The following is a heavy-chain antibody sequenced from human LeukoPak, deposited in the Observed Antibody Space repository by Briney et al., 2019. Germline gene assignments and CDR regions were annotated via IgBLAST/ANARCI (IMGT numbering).Heavy chain of an antibody. D-gene: IGHD3-10*01. Sequence: GGSLRLSCAASGFTFSYYWMYWVRLAPGKGLVWVSLINSDGTSTNYADSVKGRFTISRDNAKNTLYLQLNSLIAEDTAVYYCISSIGELYFWGQGTLVTVSS. CDR1: GFTFSYYW. J-gene: IGHJ4*02. CDR3: ISSIGELYF. V-gene: IGHV3-74*01. CDR2: INSDGTST.